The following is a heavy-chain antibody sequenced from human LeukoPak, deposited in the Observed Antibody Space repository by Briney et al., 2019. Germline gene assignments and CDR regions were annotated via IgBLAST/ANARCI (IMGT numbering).Heavy chain of an antibody. CDR2: FDPEDGET. D-gene: IGHD6-13*01. Sequence: ASVKGSCKVSGYTLTELSMHWVRQAPGKGLEWMGGFDPEDGETIYAQKFQGRVTMTEDTSTDTAYMELSSLRSEDTAVYYCATDLRSSWYYFDYWGQGTLVTVSS. V-gene: IGHV1-24*01. CDR3: ATDLRSSWYYFDY. CDR1: GYTLTELS. J-gene: IGHJ4*02.